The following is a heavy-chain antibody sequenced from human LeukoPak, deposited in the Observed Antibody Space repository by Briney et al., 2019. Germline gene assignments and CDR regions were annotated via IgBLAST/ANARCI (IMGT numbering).Heavy chain of an antibody. CDR1: GFTVSSNY. D-gene: IGHD1-26*01. CDR3: ARDKWERPGGAFDI. Sequence: GGSLRLSCAASGFTVSSNYMGWVRQAPGKGLEWVSVIYSGGSTYYADSVKGRFTISRDNSKNTLYLQMNSLRAEDTAVYYCARDKWERPGGAFDIWGQGTLVTVSS. CDR2: IYSGGST. J-gene: IGHJ3*02. V-gene: IGHV3-53*01.